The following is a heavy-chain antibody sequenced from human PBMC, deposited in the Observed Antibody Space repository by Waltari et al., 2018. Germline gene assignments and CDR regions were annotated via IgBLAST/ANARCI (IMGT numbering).Heavy chain of an antibody. V-gene: IGHV3-30*18. CDR3: AKELGTSGSRYKSYFDY. Sequence: QVQLVESGGGVVHPGGSLTLSCAASGFPLRKHGMHVVRQAPGKGLEWLTVISDDGSIKHYADSVKGRFTVSRDNSENTLYLQLTSLRAEDTAVYYCAKELGTSGSRYKSYFDYWGQGTLVTVSS. J-gene: IGHJ4*02. CDR1: GFPLRKHG. D-gene: IGHD3-10*01. CDR2: ISDDGSIK.